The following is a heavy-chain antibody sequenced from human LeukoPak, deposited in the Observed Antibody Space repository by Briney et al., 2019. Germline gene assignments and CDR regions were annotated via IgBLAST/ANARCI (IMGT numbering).Heavy chain of an antibody. CDR2: ISGSGVNT. CDR1: GFTFSSYA. V-gene: IGHV3-23*01. J-gene: IGHJ4*02. D-gene: IGHD3-22*01. Sequence: GGSLRLSCAASGFTFSSYALSWVRQAPGKGLEWVSAISGSGVNTFYADSVKGRFTISRDNAKNSLYLQMNSLRAEDTAVYYCAKDAIRRYYDSSGYSDFDYWGQGTLVTVSS. CDR3: AKDAIRRYYDSSGYSDFDY.